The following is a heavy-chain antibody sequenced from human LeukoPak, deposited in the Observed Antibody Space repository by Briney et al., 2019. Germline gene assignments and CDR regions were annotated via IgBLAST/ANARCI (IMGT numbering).Heavy chain of an antibody. D-gene: IGHD3-10*01. CDR3: ARGINWFDP. CDR1: GYTSADFW. CDR2: IKPDSGAT. V-gene: IGHV1-2*02. J-gene: IGHJ5*01. Sequence: ASVKVSCKAPGYTSADFWIHWVRQAPGQGLEWMGWIKPDSGATDYAQTFQGRVTLTRDTSISTAYMELSGLRSDDTAIYYCARGINWFDPWGQGTLVTVSS.